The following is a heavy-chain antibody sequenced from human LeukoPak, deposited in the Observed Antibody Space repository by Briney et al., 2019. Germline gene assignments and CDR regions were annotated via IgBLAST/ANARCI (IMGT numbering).Heavy chain of an antibody. Sequence: GGSLRLSCAASGFTFSSYAMSWVRQAPGKGLEWVSAISGSGGSTYYADSVKGRFTISRDNSKNTLYLQMNSLRAEDMAVYYCAKDPRYYDFWSGYYQDYWGQGTLVTVSS. CDR3: AKDPRYYDFWSGYYQDY. D-gene: IGHD3-3*01. CDR2: ISGSGGST. V-gene: IGHV3-23*01. CDR1: GFTFSSYA. J-gene: IGHJ4*02.